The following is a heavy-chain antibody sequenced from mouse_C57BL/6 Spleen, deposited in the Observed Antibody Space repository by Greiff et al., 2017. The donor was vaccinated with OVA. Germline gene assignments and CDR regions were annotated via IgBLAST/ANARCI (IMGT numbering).Heavy chain of an antibody. CDR3: STTGTWGPWFAY. Sequence: QVQLQQSGAELMKPGASVKLSCKATGYTFTGYWIEWVKQRPGHGLEWIGELLPGSGSTNYNEKFKGKATFTADTSSNTAYMQLSSLTTEDAAIYYCSTTGTWGPWFAYWGQGTLVTVSA. D-gene: IGHD4-1*01. CDR1: GYTFTGYW. J-gene: IGHJ3*01. V-gene: IGHV1-9*01. CDR2: LLPGSGST.